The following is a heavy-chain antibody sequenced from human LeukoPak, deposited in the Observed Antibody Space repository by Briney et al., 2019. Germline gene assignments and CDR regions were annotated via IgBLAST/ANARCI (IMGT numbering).Heavy chain of an antibody. CDR3: ARVSGRFYGMDV. V-gene: IGHV3-53*01. CDR1: GFTVSSNY. CDR2: IYSGGST. J-gene: IGHJ6*02. D-gene: IGHD6-19*01. Sequence: PGGSLRLSCAASGFTVSSNYMSWVRQAPGKGLEWVSVIYSGGSTYYADSVKGRFTISRDNSKNTLYLQVNSLRAADTAVYYCARVSGRFYGMDVWGQGTTVIVSS.